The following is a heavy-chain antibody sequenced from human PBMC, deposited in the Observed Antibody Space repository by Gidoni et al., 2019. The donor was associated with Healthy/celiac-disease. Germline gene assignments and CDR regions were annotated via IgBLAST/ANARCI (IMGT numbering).Heavy chain of an antibody. V-gene: IGHV5-51*01. CDR1: GYSFTSYW. CDR3: ARQGQWLAGGFDP. D-gene: IGHD6-19*01. CDR2: IYPGDSDT. J-gene: IGHJ5*02. Sequence: EVQLVQSGAAVKKPGASLTISFKGSGYSFTSYWIGWVRPMPGTGLEWMGIIYPGDSDTRYSPSFQGQVTSSADKSISTAYLQGSSLKASDTAMYYCARQGQWLAGGFDPWGQGTLVTVSS.